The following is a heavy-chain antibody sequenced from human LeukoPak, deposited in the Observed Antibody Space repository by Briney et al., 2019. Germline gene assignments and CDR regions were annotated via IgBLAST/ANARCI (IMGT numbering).Heavy chain of an antibody. CDR1: GGSISSYY. D-gene: IGHD1-26*01. J-gene: IGHJ4*02. Sequence: PSETLSLTCTVSGGSISSYYWSWIRQPPGKGLEWVADINQDGSERNHVDSVKGRFTISSDNAKNSLYLQMNSLRAEDTAVYYCARPGGIYSGSYLGYYWGQGTLVTVSS. CDR2: INQDGSER. V-gene: IGHV3-7*01. CDR3: ARPGGIYSGSYLGYY.